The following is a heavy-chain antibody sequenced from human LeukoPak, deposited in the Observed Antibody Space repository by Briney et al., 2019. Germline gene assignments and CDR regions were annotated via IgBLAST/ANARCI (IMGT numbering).Heavy chain of an antibody. Sequence: PSETLSLTCTVSGDSISSYYWSSIRQPPGKGLEWIGYIYYSGITNYNPSLKSRVTISVDTSKNQFSLKLSSVTAADTAVYYCARAKQWLVQDVWGQGTMVTVSS. J-gene: IGHJ3*01. CDR3: ARAKQWLVQDV. V-gene: IGHV4-59*01. CDR1: GDSISSYY. D-gene: IGHD6-19*01. CDR2: IYYSGIT.